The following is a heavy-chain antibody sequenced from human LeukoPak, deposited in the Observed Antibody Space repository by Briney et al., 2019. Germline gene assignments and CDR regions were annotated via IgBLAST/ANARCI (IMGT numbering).Heavy chain of an antibody. Sequence: GGSLRLSCAASGFTFSSYGMHWVRQAPGKGLEWVAFIRYDGSNKYYADSVKGRFTISRDNSKNTLYLQMNSLRAEDTAVYYCAKDVNYRWFREPTPSAYFDYWGQGTLVTVSS. CDR3: AKDVNYRWFREPTPSAYFDY. CDR1: GFTFSSYG. V-gene: IGHV3-30*02. D-gene: IGHD3-10*01. J-gene: IGHJ4*02. CDR2: IRYDGSNK.